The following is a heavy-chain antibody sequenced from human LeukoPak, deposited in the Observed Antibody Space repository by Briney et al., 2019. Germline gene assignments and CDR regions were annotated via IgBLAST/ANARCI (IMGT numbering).Heavy chain of an antibody. CDR2: ISYDGSNK. J-gene: IGHJ6*04. CDR1: GFTFSSYG. CDR3: AGGNAMDV. V-gene: IGHV3-30*03. Sequence: GRSLRLSCAASGFTFSSYGMHWVRQAPGKGLEWVAVISYDGSNKYYADSVKGRFIISRDNTRNSLYLQMNSLTVEDTAVYFCAGGNAMDVWGKGTAVTVSS.